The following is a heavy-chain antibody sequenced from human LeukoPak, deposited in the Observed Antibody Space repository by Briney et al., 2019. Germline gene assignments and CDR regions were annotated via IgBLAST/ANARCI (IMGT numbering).Heavy chain of an antibody. J-gene: IGHJ4*02. CDR3: ARDDRMSTVELFAY. Sequence: GGSLRLSCAASGFTVSKNYMSWVRQAPGKGLEWVAVITSGGNTNYADSVKGRFTISRDNSKNTLKLQMNSLRAEDTAVYYCARDDRMSTVELFAYWGQGTLVTVSS. CDR1: GFTVSKNY. D-gene: IGHD4-23*01. V-gene: IGHV3-53*01. CDR2: ITSGGNT.